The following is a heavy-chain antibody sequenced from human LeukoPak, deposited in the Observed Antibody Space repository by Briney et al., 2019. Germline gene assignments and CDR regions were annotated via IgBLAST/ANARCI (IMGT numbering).Heavy chain of an antibody. CDR2: INTDGSST. J-gene: IGHJ6*03. Sequence: GGSLRLSCAASGFTFSSYWMHWVRQAPGTGLVWVSRINTDGSSTSYADSVKGRFTVSRDNAKNTLYLQMNSLRAEDTAVYYCARGGPYDFWSGYSYYYYYYMDVWGKGTTVTVSS. V-gene: IGHV3-74*01. CDR3: ARGGPYDFWSGYSYYYYYYMDV. D-gene: IGHD3-3*01. CDR1: GFTFSSYW.